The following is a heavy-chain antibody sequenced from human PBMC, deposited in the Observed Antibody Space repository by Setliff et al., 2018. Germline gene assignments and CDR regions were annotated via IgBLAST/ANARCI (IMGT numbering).Heavy chain of an antibody. V-gene: IGHV3-66*04. Sequence: PGGSLRLSCAASGFTFSSYWMSWVRQAPGKGLEWVSIIYSGGYTNYADSVKGRFTISRDNSKNTLYLQMNSLRAEDTALYYCARQATDYWGQGTLVTVSS. J-gene: IGHJ4*02. CDR2: IYSGGYT. CDR1: GFTFSSYW. CDR3: ARQATDY.